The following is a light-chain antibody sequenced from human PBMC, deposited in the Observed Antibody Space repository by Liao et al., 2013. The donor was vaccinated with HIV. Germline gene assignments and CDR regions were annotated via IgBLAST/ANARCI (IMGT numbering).Light chain of an antibody. CDR3: QVWDTGNDHPRV. J-gene: IGLJ3*02. Sequence: SYVLTQPPSVSVAPGKTARMTCGGNSIGSKSVHWYQQKPGQAPVLVISHDTDRPSGIPARFSASNSGNTATLTISRVEAGDEADYYCQVWDTGNDHPRVFGGGTKLSVL. CDR1: SIGSKS. CDR2: HDT. V-gene: IGLV3-21*01.